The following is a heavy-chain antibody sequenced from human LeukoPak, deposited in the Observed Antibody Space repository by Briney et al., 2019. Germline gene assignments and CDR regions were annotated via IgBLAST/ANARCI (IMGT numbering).Heavy chain of an antibody. CDR1: GGSISSGCYY. J-gene: IGHJ6*03. CDR2: IYTSGST. CDR3: AREGGYSYGFSYYYMDV. Sequence: SETLSLTCTVSGGSISSGCYYWSWIRQPAGKGLEWIGRIYTSGSTNYNPSLKSRVTISVDTSKNQFSLKLSSVTAADTAVYYCAREGGYSYGFSYYYMDVWGKGTTVTISS. V-gene: IGHV4-61*02. D-gene: IGHD5-18*01.